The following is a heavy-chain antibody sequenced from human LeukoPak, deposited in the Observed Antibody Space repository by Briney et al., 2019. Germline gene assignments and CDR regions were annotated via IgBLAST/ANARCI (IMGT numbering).Heavy chain of an antibody. Sequence: SGTLSLTCAVSGGSISSSNWWSWVRQPPGKGLEWIGEIYHSGSTYYNPSLKSRVTISVDTSKNQFSLKLSSVTAADTAVYYCARDVIAVAGKGYYYYMDVWGKGTTVTVSS. D-gene: IGHD6-19*01. CDR1: GGSISSSNW. CDR3: ARDVIAVAGKGYYYYMDV. J-gene: IGHJ6*03. V-gene: IGHV4-4*02. CDR2: IYHSGST.